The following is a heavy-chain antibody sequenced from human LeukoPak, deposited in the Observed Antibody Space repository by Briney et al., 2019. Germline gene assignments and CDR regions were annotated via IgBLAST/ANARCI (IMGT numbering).Heavy chain of an antibody. J-gene: IGHJ4*02. CDR2: INGKSGVT. Sequence: ASLKVSCKASGFTFTDHYMDWVRQAPGQGLEWMGWINGKSGVTFYAQQFQDRITVTRDTSISTMYLELNRLTSADTAIYYCARDFDCGPDYWGPGTLVAVSS. V-gene: IGHV1-2*02. CDR1: GFTFTDHY. D-gene: IGHD2-21*01. CDR3: ARDFDCGPDY.